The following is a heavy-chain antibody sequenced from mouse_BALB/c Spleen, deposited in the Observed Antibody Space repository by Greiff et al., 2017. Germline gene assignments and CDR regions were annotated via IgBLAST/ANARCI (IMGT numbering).Heavy chain of an antibody. D-gene: IGHD1-1*01. J-gene: IGHJ3*01. CDR3: TREDYGSNYWFAY. CDR1: GFTFSSYT. Sequence: EVKVEESGGGLVKPGGSLKLSCAASGFTFSSYTMSWVRQTPEKRLEWVATISSGGSYTYYPDSVKGRFTISRDNAKNTLYLQMSSLKSEDTAMYYCTREDYGSNYWFAYWGQGTLVTVSA. V-gene: IGHV5-6-4*01. CDR2: ISSGGSYT.